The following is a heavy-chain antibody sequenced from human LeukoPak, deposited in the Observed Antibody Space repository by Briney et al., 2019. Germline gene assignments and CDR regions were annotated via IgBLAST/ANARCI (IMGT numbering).Heavy chain of an antibody. CDR1: GGSISSYY. CDR2: IYTSGST. Sequence: SETQSLTCTVSGGSISSYYWSWIRQPAGKGLEWIGRIYTSGSTNYNPSLKSRVTMSVDTSKNQFSLKLSSVTAADTAVYYCARDFASYYDSSGYYYYYYMDVWGKGTTVTVSS. CDR3: ARDFASYYDSSGYYYYYYMDV. D-gene: IGHD3-22*01. V-gene: IGHV4-4*07. J-gene: IGHJ6*03.